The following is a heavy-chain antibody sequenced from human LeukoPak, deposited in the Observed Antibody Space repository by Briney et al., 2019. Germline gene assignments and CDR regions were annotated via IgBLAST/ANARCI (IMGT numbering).Heavy chain of an antibody. Sequence: ASVKVSCKASGFPLTSYAINWVRQAPGQSLEGMEWVNADNSNTKYSQEFQGRVTITRDTSASTAYMDLNSLRSEDMAVYYCAVGDYYYDTRFDYWGQGTLVTVSS. J-gene: IGHJ4*02. CDR1: GFPLTSYA. CDR3: AVGDYYYDTRFDY. CDR2: VNADNSNT. D-gene: IGHD3-22*01. V-gene: IGHV1-3*03.